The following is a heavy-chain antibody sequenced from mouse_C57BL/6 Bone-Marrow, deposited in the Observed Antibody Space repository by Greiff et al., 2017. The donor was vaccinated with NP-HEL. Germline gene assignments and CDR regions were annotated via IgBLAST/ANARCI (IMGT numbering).Heavy chain of an antibody. D-gene: IGHD1-1*01. CDR3: ARIRLLRSPYAMDY. Sequence: VQLQQSGPELVKPGALVKISCKASGYSFTDYNMNWVKQSNGKSLEWIGVINPNYGTTSYNQKFKGKATLTVDQSSSTAYMQLNSLTSEDSAVYYCARIRLLRSPYAMDYWGQGTSVTVSS. CDR2: INPNYGTT. CDR1: GYSFTDYN. J-gene: IGHJ4*01. V-gene: IGHV1-39*01.